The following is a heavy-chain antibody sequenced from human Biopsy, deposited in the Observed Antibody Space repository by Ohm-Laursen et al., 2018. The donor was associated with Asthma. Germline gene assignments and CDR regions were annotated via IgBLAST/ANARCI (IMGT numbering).Heavy chain of an antibody. CDR2: ISWNSGNI. CDR1: GFSFDDCA. J-gene: IGHJ4*01. CDR3: AKSADYYDSTDYLDF. D-gene: IGHD3-22*01. V-gene: IGHV3-9*01. Sequence: SLRLSCAATGFSFDDCAMHWVRQAPGKGLEWVSSISWNSGNIDYAVSVKGRFTISRDNAKNSLYLQMQSLRPEDTAFYYCAKSADYYDSTDYLDFWGRGTLVIVSS.